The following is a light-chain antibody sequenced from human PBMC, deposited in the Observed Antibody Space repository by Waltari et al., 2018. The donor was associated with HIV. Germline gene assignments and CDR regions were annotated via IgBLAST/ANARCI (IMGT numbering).Light chain of an antibody. J-gene: IGLJ3*02. CDR2: EKK. V-gene: IGLV1-51*02. CDR1: TSNIGDNY. Sequence: QSVLTQPPSVSAAPGQKVTFSCSGSTSNIGDNYVSWYRQLPGTAPKLLIYEKKKRPSGLPDRFSGSKSGTSATLGSTGLQTVDEADDYCGTWDSNLSAWVFGGGTKLTVL. CDR3: GTWDSNLSAWV.